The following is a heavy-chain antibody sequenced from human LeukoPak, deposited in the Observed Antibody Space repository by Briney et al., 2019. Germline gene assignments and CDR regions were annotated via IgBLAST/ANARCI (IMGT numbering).Heavy chain of an antibody. CDR1: GYTFTSYG. V-gene: IGHV1-18*01. J-gene: IGHJ5*02. CDR2: ISAYNGNT. D-gene: IGHD1-26*01. CDR3: ARDRIAKLGGSYRYNCFDP. Sequence: ASVEVSCKASGYTFTSYGISWVRQAPGQGLEWMGWISAYNGNTNYAQKLQGRVTMTTDTSTGTAYMELRSLTSDDTALYYCARDRIAKLGGSYRYNCFDPWGQGTLVTVSS.